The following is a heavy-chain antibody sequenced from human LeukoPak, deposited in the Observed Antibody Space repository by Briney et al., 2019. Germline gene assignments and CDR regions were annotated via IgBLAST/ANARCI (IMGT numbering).Heavy chain of an antibody. D-gene: IGHD1-26*01. CDR2: IWYDGSNK. Sequence: GGSLRLSCAASGFTFSSYGMHWVRQAPGKGLEWVAVIWYDGSNKYYADSVKGRFTISRDNSKNTLYLQMNSLRAEDTAVYYCARDLSGSYPIYCYYYGMDVWGQGTTVTVSS. CDR3: ARDLSGSYPIYCYYYGMDV. CDR1: GFTFSSYG. V-gene: IGHV3-33*01. J-gene: IGHJ6*02.